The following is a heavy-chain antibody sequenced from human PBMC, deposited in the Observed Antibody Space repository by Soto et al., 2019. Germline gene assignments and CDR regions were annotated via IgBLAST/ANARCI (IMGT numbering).Heavy chain of an antibody. D-gene: IGHD1-26*01. CDR2: IYTSGST. Sequence: SDTLSLTCTVSGGSISSSYWSWIRQPAGKGLEWIGRIYTSGSTNYNPSLKSRVTMSVDTSKNQFSLQLSSVTAADTAAYYCARVVEGTVGITTVDYWGQGTLVTVSS. CDR3: ARVVEGTVGITTVDY. J-gene: IGHJ4*02. CDR1: GGSISSSY. V-gene: IGHV4-4*07.